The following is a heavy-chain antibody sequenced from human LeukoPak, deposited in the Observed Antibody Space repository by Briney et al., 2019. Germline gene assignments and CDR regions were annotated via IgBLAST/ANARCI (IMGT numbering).Heavy chain of an antibody. V-gene: IGHV4-59*01. J-gene: IGHJ4*02. Sequence: SETLSLTCTVSGGSIINYYWSWIREPPEKGLEWIGYVYYDGSTNYNPSLKSRVTMSVDTSKNQLSLKLSSVTAADTAVYYCARHPPATGRFDYWGQGTLGTVSS. CDR3: ARHPPATGRFDY. D-gene: IGHD1-14*01. CDR2: VYYDGST. CDR1: GGSIINYY.